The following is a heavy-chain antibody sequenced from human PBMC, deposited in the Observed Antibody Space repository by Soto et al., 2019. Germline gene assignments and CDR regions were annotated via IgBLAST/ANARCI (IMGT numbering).Heavy chain of an antibody. CDR2: IKSEPNGGTT. V-gene: IGHV3-15*01. J-gene: IGHJ4*02. D-gene: IGHD2-15*01. CDR1: VFIFSNAW. Sequence: GGCLRLSCECSVFIFSNAWMTWVRQAPGKGLEWVGRIKSEPNGGTTDYAAPVKGRFTVSRDDSKRTVYLQMNSLKAEDTAVYYCAKGGYHFDYWGQGTMVTVSS. CDR3: AKGGYHFDY.